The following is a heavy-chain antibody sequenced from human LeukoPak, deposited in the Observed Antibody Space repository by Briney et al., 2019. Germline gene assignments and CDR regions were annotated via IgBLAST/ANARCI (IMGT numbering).Heavy chain of an antibody. V-gene: IGHV5-51*01. D-gene: IGHD6-6*01. Sequence: GESLKISCKGSGYTFTSYWIAWVRQMPGKGLEWMGIIYPGDSDTTYSPSFQGQVTISADKSISTAYLQRSSLKASDTAMYYCARHGVSYYFEYWGQGTLVTVSS. CDR2: IYPGDSDT. CDR3: ARHGVSYYFEY. CDR1: GYTFTSYW. J-gene: IGHJ4*02.